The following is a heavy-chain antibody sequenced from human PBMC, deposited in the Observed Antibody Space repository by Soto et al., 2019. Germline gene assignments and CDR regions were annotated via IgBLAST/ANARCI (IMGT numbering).Heavy chain of an antibody. V-gene: IGHV3-30-3*01. J-gene: IGHJ4*02. Sequence: QVQLVESGGGVVQPGRSLRLSCAASGFKFSSYAMHWVRQAPGKGLEWVAVISYDGSNKYYADSVKGRFTISRDNSKRTLYLQMNSLRAEDTAVYYCARSVEMATILVDYWGQGTLVTVSS. CDR3: ARSVEMATILVDY. CDR2: ISYDGSNK. CDR1: GFKFSSYA. D-gene: IGHD5-12*01.